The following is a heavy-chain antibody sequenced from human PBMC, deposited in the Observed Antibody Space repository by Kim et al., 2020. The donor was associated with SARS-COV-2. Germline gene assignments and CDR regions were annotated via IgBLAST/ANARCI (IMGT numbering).Heavy chain of an antibody. CDR3: ARDPSGYDDAFDI. J-gene: IGHJ3*02. V-gene: IGHV1-46*03. Sequence: SCAQKCQGRVTMIRDTSTSTVYMELSSLRSSDTAVYFCARDPSGYDDAFDIWGQGTMVTVSS. D-gene: IGHD5-12*01.